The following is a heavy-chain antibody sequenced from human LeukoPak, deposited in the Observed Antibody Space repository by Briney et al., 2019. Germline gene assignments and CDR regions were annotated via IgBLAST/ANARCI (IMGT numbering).Heavy chain of an antibody. Sequence: GGSLRLSCAASGFTFSSYEMNWVRQAPGKGLEWVSYISSSGSTIYYADSVKGRFTISRDNSKNTLYLQMNSLRAEDTAVYYCAKWRKATVTTLFDYWGQGTLVTVSS. V-gene: IGHV3-48*03. D-gene: IGHD4-17*01. J-gene: IGHJ4*02. CDR1: GFTFSSYE. CDR2: ISSSGSTI. CDR3: AKWRKATVTTLFDY.